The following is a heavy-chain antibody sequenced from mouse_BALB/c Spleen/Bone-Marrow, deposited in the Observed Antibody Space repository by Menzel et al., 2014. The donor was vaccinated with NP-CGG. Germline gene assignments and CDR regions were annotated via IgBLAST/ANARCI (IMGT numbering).Heavy chain of an antibody. CDR1: GFTFNNYW. CDR3: TSATPSWFAY. J-gene: IGHJ3*01. Sequence: EVNVEESGGGLVQPGGSMKLSCVASGFTFNNYWMNWVRQSPEKGLEWVAEIRLKSNNYATHYAESVKGRFTISKDDSKSSVYLQMNYLRVEDTGIYYCTSATPSWFAYWGQGTLVTVSA. CDR2: IRLKSNNYAT. V-gene: IGHV6-6*02. D-gene: IGHD1-2*01.